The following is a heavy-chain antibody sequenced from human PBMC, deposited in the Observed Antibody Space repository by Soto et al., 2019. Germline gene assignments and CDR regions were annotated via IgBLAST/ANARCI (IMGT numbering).Heavy chain of an antibody. D-gene: IGHD3-10*01. CDR1: GGSISNHY. CDR3: ARQGFGELHGLVDV. J-gene: IGHJ6*02. V-gene: IGHV4-59*08. Sequence: PSETLSLTCTVSGGSISNHYCSWFRQPPGKGLERIGYIYHSGSTSYNPSLKSRVTMSVDSSKNQFSLMLNSVTATDTAIYFCARQGFGELHGLVDVWGQGTTVTVSS. CDR2: IYHSGST.